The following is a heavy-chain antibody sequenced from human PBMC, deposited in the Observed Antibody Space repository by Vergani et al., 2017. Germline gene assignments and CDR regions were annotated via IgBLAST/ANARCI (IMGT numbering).Heavy chain of an antibody. CDR1: GASIRSSNYY. CDR2: IYYSGST. V-gene: IGHV4-61*01. CDR3: ARAWKQSTRFDY. D-gene: IGHD1-1*01. Sequence: QLQESGPGLVKPSATLSLTCSVSGASIRSSNYYWSWIRQPPGKGLEWIGYIYYSGSTHYNPSLKSRVTISVDTSKNQFSLKLSSVTAADTAVYYCARAWKQSTRFDYWGQGTLVTVSS. J-gene: IGHJ4*02.